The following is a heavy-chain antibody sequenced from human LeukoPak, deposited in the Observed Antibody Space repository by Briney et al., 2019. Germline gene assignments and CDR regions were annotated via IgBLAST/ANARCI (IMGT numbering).Heavy chain of an antibody. V-gene: IGHV4-59*01. Sequence: GSLRLSCTVSGGSITSSFWSWIRQPPGKGLEWIGYVHYSGVTNSNPSLKSRVTISVDTSKNQFSLKLNSVTAADTAVYFCARYYCPGGSCSHFDYWGQGALVTVSS. CDR1: GGSITSSF. CDR3: ARYYCPGGSCSHFDY. CDR2: VHYSGVT. J-gene: IGHJ4*02. D-gene: IGHD2-8*02.